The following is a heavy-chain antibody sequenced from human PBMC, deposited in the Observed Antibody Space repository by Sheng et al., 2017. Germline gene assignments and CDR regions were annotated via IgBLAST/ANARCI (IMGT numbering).Heavy chain of an antibody. D-gene: IGHD2-2*01. J-gene: IGHJ6*02. CDR2: INSDGSST. CDR3: ARGQLTIPAAYYYYYGMDV. CDR1: DSPSVATG. Sequence: EVQLVESGGGLVQPGGSRRDSPVQPLDSPSVATGCTGSAKLQGRGWWVSRINSDGSSTSYVDSVKGRFTISRDNAKNTLYLQMNSLRAEDTAVYYCARGQLTIPAAYYYYYGMDVWGQGTTVTVSS. V-gene: IGHV3-74*01.